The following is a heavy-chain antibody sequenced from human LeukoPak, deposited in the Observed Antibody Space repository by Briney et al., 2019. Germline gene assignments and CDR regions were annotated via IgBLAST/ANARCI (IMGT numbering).Heavy chain of an antibody. CDR2: FDPEDGET. Sequence: ASVKVSCKVSGYTLTELSMHWVRQAPGKGLEWMGGFDPEDGETIYAQKFQGRVTMTEDTSTDTAYMELSSLRSEDTAVYYCARADYDSSGYSKPFDYWGQGTLVTVSS. D-gene: IGHD3-22*01. J-gene: IGHJ4*02. CDR1: GYTLTELS. V-gene: IGHV1-24*01. CDR3: ARADYDSSGYSKPFDY.